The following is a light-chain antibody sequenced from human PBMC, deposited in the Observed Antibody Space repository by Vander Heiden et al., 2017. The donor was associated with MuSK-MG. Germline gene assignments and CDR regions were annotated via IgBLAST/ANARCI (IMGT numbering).Light chain of an antibody. V-gene: IGKV3-11*01. CDR2: GAS. J-gene: IGKJ4*01. Sequence: EVVLTQSPPTLSSSPGETATLSCRASQHVGNCLAWYKQKPGQAPRLLISGASATGTPIPVSGSGSGTESDFTLSIRHPEADEFALCYYQQSWSRPHTFGEGTKVERK. CDR3: QQSWSRPHT. CDR1: QHVGNC.